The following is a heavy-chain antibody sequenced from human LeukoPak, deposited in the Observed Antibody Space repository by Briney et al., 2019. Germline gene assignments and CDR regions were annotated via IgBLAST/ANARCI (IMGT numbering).Heavy chain of an antibody. J-gene: IGHJ4*02. CDR1: GGSISSYY. D-gene: IGHD3-22*01. Sequence: SETRSLTCTVSGGSISSYYWSWIRQPPGKGLEWIGEINHSGSTNYNPSLKSRVTISVDTSKNQFSLKLSSVTAADTAVYYCAREGSSGMYYFDYWGQGTLVTVSS. CDR3: AREGSSGMYYFDY. V-gene: IGHV4-34*01. CDR2: INHSGST.